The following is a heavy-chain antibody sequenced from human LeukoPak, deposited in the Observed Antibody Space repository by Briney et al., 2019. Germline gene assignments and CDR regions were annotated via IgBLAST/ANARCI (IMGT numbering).Heavy chain of an antibody. D-gene: IGHD5-18*01. CDR1: GYTFTAYY. CDR2: INPNSGGT. V-gene: IGHV1-2*02. CDR3: AREGITPRVTGPLDL. Sequence: GASVKVSCKASGYTFTAYYMHWVRQAPGQGLEWMGWINPNSGGTNYAQKFQGRVTMTRDTSISTAYMELSRLRSDDTAVFYCAREGITPRVTGPLDLGGRGTVVTVPS. J-gene: IGHJ1*01.